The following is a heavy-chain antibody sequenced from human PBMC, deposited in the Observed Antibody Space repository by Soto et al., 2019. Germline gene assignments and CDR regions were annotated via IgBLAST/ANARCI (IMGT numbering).Heavy chain of an antibody. CDR1: GFTFSNYA. V-gene: IGHV3-23*01. CDR3: AKAYYYDGSGYFYHY. D-gene: IGHD3-22*01. CDR2: LSGGDRST. J-gene: IGHJ4*02. Sequence: EVQLLESGGGLVQPGGSLRLSCAASGFTFSNYAMSWVRQAPGKGLEWVSALSGGDRSTYYADSVRGRFTISRDDSKNTLYLQMNSLRAEDTAVYYCAKAYYYDGSGYFYHYWGQGTLVTVSS.